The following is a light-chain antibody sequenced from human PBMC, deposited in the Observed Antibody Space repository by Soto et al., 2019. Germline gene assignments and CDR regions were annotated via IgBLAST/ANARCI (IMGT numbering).Light chain of an antibody. Sequence: QSALTQSPYASGSPGQSVTISCTGTSSDIGGYNSVSWYQQHPGKAPKVMIYDVTKRPSGVPDRFSGSKSGNTASLTVSALQAEDEADYYCSSYTDTKSLVFGTGTKVTVL. CDR2: DVT. CDR1: SSDIGGYNS. CDR3: SSYTDTKSLV. J-gene: IGLJ1*01. V-gene: IGLV2-8*01.